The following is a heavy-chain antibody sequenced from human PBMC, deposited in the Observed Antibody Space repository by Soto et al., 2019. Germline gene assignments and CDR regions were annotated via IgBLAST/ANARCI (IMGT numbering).Heavy chain of an antibody. CDR1: GGSISTSDYT. D-gene: IGHD3-10*01. V-gene: IGHV4-30-2*01. J-gene: IGHJ6*02. CDR2: VYHSGAT. Sequence: SETLSLTCAVSGGSISTSDYTWSWIRQPPGRGLEWIGSVYHSGATHYMPSLKNRLTMSLDKSKNQFSLDLTSVTAADTAVYYCASSAGHPGDFFYYNGMDVWGQGTTVTVSS. CDR3: ASSAGHPGDFFYYNGMDV.